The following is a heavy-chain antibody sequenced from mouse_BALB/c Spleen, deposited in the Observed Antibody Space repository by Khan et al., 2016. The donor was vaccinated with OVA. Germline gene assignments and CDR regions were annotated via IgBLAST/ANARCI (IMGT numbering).Heavy chain of an antibody. D-gene: IGHD1-1*02. CDR3: AKGLWSYYFALDY. CDR1: GFSLSDYG. Sequence: QVQLKESGPGLVAPSQSLSITCTVSGFSLSDYGVSWIRQPPGKGLEWLGVIWGGGSTYYNSALKSRLSINKDNSKSQVFLKMNSLQTDDTAIYYCAKGLWSYYFALDYWGQGTSVTGSS. V-gene: IGHV2-6-5*01. CDR2: IWGGGST. J-gene: IGHJ4*01.